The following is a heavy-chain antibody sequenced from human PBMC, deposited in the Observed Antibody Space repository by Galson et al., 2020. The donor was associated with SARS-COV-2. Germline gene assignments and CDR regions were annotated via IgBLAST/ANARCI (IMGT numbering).Heavy chain of an antibody. J-gene: IGHJ4*02. CDR1: GFTFEDYS. V-gene: IGHV3-9*01. CDR3: AKSLKYGSGKECYFDY. D-gene: IGHD3-10*01. Sequence: GGSLRLSCVTSGFTFEDYSMHWVRLAPGKGLEWVSGISWSSETKVYADSVRGRFTVSRDNAKNSLHLEINSLRDEDTALYYCAKSLKYGSGKECYFDYWGQGTLVTVSS. CDR2: ISWSSETK.